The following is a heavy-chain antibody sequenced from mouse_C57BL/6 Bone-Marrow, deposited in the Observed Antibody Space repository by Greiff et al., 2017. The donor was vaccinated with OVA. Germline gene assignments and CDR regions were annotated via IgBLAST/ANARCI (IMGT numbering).Heavy chain of an antibody. J-gene: IGHJ1*03. CDR3: TRDRGYGSSSWYVDV. CDR2: ISSGGDYI. Sequence: EVKVVESGEGLVKPGGSLKLSCAASGFTFSSYAMSWVRQTPEKRLEWVAYISSGGDYIYYADTVKGRFTISRDNARNTLYLQMSSLKSEDTAMYYCTRDRGYGSSSWYVDVWGTGATVTVSS. CDR1: GFTFSSYA. V-gene: IGHV5-9-1*02. D-gene: IGHD1-1*01.